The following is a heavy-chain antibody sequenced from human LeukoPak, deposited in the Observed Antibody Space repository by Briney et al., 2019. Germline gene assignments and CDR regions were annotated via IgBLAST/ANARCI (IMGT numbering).Heavy chain of an antibody. D-gene: IGHD1-26*01. CDR3: SRESGAFSPFGY. CDR1: GGSISSTNW. Sequence: SETLSLTCGVSGGSISSTNWWSWVRPPPGQGLEWIGEISLSGLTNYNPSLKSRVTMSLDKSKNSLSLNLTSVTAADTAVYYCSRESGAFSPFGYWGQGTLVTVSS. V-gene: IGHV4-4*02. J-gene: IGHJ4*02. CDR2: ISLSGLT.